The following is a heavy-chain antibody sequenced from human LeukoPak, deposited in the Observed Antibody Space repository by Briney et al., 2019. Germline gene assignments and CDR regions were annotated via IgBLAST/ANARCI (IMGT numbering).Heavy chain of an antibody. Sequence: ASVKVSCKASGYTFTGYYMHWVRQAPGQGLEWMGWINPNSGGTNYAQKFQGRVTMTRDTSISTAYMELSRLRSDDTAVYYCARVYRNIVVVSREGFDPWGQGTLVTVSS. CDR2: INPNSGGT. CDR1: GYTFTGYY. D-gene: IGHD2-21*01. J-gene: IGHJ5*02. CDR3: ARVYRNIVVVSREGFDP. V-gene: IGHV1-2*02.